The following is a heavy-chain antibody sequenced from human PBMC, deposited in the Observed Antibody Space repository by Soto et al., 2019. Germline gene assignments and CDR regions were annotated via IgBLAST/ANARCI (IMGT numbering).Heavy chain of an antibody. D-gene: IGHD3-10*01. Sequence: SETLSLTCIVSGGSISSSYWSWIRQPAGKGLEWIGRIYPSGTTNYNPSLKSRLTMSVDTSKNQFSLRLRSVTAADTAVYFCARDDYGSAGMDVWGQGTTVTVFS. CDR3: ARDDYGSAGMDV. CDR2: IYPSGTT. CDR1: GGSISSSY. V-gene: IGHV4-4*07. J-gene: IGHJ6*02.